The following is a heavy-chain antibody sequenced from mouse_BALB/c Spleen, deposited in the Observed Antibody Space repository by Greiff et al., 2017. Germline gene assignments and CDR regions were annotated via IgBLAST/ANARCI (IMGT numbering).Heavy chain of an antibody. V-gene: IGHV14-3*02. CDR1: GFNIKDTY. J-gene: IGHJ1*01. Sequence: EVKLVESGAELVKPGASVKLSCTASGFNIKDTYMHWVKQRPEQGLEWIGRIDPANGNTKYDPKFQGKATITADTSSNTAYLQLSSLTSEDTAVYYCAWDYYGSRGYFDVWGAGTTVTVSS. CDR2: IDPANGNT. D-gene: IGHD1-1*01. CDR3: AWDYYGSRGYFDV.